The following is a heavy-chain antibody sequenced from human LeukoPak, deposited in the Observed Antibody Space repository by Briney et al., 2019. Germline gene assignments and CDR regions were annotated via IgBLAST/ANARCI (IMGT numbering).Heavy chain of an antibody. Sequence: GEPLKISCKGSGYSFTSYWIDWVRELPGKSLEWSGVIYPGDSDTRYSPSFQGQATISAEKSISTAYLQWNSLKASDTAMYYCARHAVRDGYNRHNDYWGQGTVVTVSS. D-gene: IGHD5-24*01. CDR1: GYSFTSYW. J-gene: IGHJ4*02. CDR2: IYPGDSDT. V-gene: IGHV5-51*01. CDR3: ARHAVRDGYNRHNDY.